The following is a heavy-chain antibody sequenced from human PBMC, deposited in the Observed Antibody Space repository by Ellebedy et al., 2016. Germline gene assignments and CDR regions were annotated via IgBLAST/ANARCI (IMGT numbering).Heavy chain of an antibody. CDR1: GYTFTSYG. CDR3: ARDRDANCGAECRSGFDP. CDR2: INPNSGGT. V-gene: IGHV1-2*02. D-gene: IGHD2-21*01. Sequence: ASVKVSCXTSGYTFTSYGISWVRQAPGQGLEWMGWINPNSGGTNYAQKFQGRVTMTRDTAISTIYMEVSSLRSDDTAVYYCARDRDANCGAECRSGFDPWGQGTQVTVSS. J-gene: IGHJ5*02.